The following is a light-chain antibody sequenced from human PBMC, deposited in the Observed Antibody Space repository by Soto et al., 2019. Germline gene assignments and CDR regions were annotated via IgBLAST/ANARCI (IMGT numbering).Light chain of an antibody. CDR3: QQYGSSPRT. CDR1: QSVRSNH. J-gene: IGKJ2*01. V-gene: IGKV3-20*01. CDR2: DAS. Sequence: EIVLTQSPGNLSLSPGERATLSCRASQSVRSNHLAWYQQKPGQAPRLLIYDASSRATGIPDRFSGSGSGTDFTLTISRLEPEDFAVYYCQQYGSSPRTFGRGTKLEI.